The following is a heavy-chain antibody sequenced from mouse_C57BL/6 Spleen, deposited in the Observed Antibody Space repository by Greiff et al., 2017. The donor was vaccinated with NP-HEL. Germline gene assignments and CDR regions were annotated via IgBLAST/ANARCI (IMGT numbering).Heavy chain of an antibody. CDR1: GFTFSDYG. J-gene: IGHJ3*01. V-gene: IGHV5-17*01. Sequence: EVKLVESGGGLVKPGGSLKLSCAASGFTFSDYGMHWVRQAPEKGLEWVAYISSGSSTIYYADTVKGRFTISRDNAKNTLFLQMTSLRSEDTAMYYCARTGGYALAYWGQGTLVTVSA. CDR3: ARTGGYALAY. D-gene: IGHD2-2*01. CDR2: ISSGSSTI.